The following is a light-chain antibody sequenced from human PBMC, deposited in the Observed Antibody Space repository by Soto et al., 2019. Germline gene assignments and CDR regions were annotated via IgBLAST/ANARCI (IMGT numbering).Light chain of an antibody. Sequence: QSALTQPPSVSGSPGQSVAISCTETSSDVGSYNRVSWYQQPPGAAPKLMIYEVSNRPSGVPDRFSGSKSGNTASLTISGLQAEDEADYYCNSYTGSSTYVFGTGTKATVL. CDR2: EVS. J-gene: IGLJ1*01. V-gene: IGLV2-18*02. CDR3: NSYTGSSTYV. CDR1: SSDVGSYNR.